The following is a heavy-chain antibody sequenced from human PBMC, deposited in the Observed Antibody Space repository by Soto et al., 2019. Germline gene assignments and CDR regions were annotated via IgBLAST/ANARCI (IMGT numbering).Heavy chain of an antibody. CDR1: GGSISSGGYY. CDR2: IYYSGST. Sequence: QVQLQESGPGLVKPSQTLSLTCTVSGGSISSGGYYWSWIRQHPGKGLEWIGYIYYSGSTYYNPSLTSRFTISVDTSKNQFSLKLSSVTAADTAVYYCARARGDIVVVVARGHWFDPWGQGTLVTVSS. V-gene: IGHV4-31*03. D-gene: IGHD2-15*01. CDR3: ARARGDIVVVVARGHWFDP. J-gene: IGHJ5*02.